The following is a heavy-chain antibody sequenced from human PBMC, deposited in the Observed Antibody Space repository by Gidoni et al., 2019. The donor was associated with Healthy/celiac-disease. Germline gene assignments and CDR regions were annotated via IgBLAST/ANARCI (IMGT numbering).Heavy chain of an antibody. D-gene: IGHD3-22*01. V-gene: IGHV4-34*01. CDR2: INHSGST. CDR1: GGSFSGYY. Sequence: QVQLQQWGAGLLKPSETLSLTCAVYGGSFSGYYWSWIRQPPGKGLEWIGEINHSGSTNYNPSLKSRVTISVDTSKNQFSLKLSSVTAADTAVYYCARWATYYYDSSGYYVYYYYGMDVWGQGTTVTVSS. CDR3: ARWATYYYDSSGYYVYYYYGMDV. J-gene: IGHJ6*02.